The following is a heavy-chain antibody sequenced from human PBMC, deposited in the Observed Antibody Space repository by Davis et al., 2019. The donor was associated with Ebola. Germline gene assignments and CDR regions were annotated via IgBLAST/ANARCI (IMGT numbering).Heavy chain of an antibody. D-gene: IGHD1-26*01. CDR3: AKSIVGATTS. Sequence: PGGSLRLSCAASGLTLSSWPMNWVRQAPGKGLEWVSSIRGGDEGTHYADSVRGRFTISRDDSKNTLYLQMNSLRAEDTAVYYCAKSIVGATTSWGQGTLVTVSS. CDR2: IRGGDEGT. J-gene: IGHJ4*02. CDR1: GLTLSSWP. V-gene: IGHV3-23*01.